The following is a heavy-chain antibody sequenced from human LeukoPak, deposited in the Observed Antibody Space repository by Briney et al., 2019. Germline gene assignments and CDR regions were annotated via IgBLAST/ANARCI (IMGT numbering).Heavy chain of an antibody. CDR2: IYHSGST. J-gene: IGHJ4*02. CDR3: ARTMGIAAAGVDY. CDR1: GGSISSSNW. D-gene: IGHD6-13*01. V-gene: IGHV4-4*02. Sequence: SGTLSPTCAVSGGSISSSNWWSWVRQPPGKGLEWIGEIYHSGSTNYNPSLKSRVTISVDKSKNQFSLKLSSVTAADTAVYYCARTMGIAAAGVDYWGQGTLVTVSS.